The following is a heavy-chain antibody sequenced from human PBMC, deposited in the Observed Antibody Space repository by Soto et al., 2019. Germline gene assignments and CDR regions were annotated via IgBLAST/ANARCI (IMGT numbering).Heavy chain of an antibody. Sequence: PGESLKISCKGSGYSFAGYWITWVRQKAVKGLEWMGRIDPSDSQTYYSPSFRGHVTISVTKSITTVFLQWSSLRASDTAMYYCARQIYDSDTDPNFRYYFDSWGPGTPVTVSS. CDR1: GYSFAGYW. J-gene: IGHJ4*02. CDR2: IDPSDSQT. V-gene: IGHV5-10-1*01. CDR3: ARQIYDSDTDPNFRYYFDS. D-gene: IGHD3-22*01.